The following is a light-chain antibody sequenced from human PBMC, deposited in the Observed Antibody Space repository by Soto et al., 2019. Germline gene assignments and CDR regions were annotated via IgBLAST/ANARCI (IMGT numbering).Light chain of an antibody. CDR1: ETVDSF. Sequence: EIVLTLSPSTLSLSPGERAALSCRASETVDSFLAWYQQKPGQAPRLLIYDASNRATGIPARFSGSGSGTDFTLTISSLEPEDFAVYYCQQRSNWPPPITFGQGTRLEIK. CDR2: DAS. J-gene: IGKJ5*01. V-gene: IGKV3-11*01. CDR3: QQRSNWPPPIT.